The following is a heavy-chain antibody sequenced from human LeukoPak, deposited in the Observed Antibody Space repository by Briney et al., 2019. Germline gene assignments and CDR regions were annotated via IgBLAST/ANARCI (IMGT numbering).Heavy chain of an antibody. CDR3: ARSSTIFGVVIIAYYYYGMDV. D-gene: IGHD3-3*01. Sequence: ASVKVSCKASGYTFTDYYMHWVRQAPGQGLEWMGWINPNSGGTNYAQKFQGRVTMTRDTSISTAYMELSRLRSDDTAVYYCARSSTIFGVVIIAYYYYGMDVWGQGTTVTVSS. CDR1: GYTFTDYY. J-gene: IGHJ6*02. V-gene: IGHV1-2*02. CDR2: INPNSGGT.